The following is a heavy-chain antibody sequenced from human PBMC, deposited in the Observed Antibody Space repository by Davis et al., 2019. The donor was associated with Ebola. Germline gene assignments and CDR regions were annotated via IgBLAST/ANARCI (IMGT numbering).Heavy chain of an antibody. CDR3: ARDRKYYYGSETDYGMDV. Sequence: AASVKVSCKASGYTFTSYGISWVRQATGQGLEWMGRINPNSGGTNYAQKFQGRVTMTRDASISTAYMELSRLRSDDTAVYYCARDRKYYYGSETDYGMDVWGKGTTVTVSS. CDR1: GYTFTSYG. V-gene: IGHV1-2*06. D-gene: IGHD3-10*01. CDR2: INPNSGGT. J-gene: IGHJ6*04.